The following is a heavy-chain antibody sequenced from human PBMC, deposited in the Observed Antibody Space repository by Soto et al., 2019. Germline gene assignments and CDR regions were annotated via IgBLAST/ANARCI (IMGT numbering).Heavy chain of an antibody. D-gene: IGHD3-22*01. V-gene: IGHV2-26*01. CDR1: GFSLSNARMG. Sequence: SGPTLVNPTETLTLTCTVSGFSLSNARMGVSWIRQPPGKALEWLAHIFSNDEKSYSTSLKSRLTISKDTSKSQVVLTMTNMDPVDTATYYCARIITGYDSSGYYYSSWFDPCGQGTLVTVSS. J-gene: IGHJ5*02. CDR3: ARIITGYDSSGYYYSSWFDP. CDR2: IFSNDEK.